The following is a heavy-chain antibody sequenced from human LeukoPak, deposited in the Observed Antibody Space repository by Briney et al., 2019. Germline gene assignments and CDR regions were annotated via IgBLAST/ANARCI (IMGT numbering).Heavy chain of an antibody. CDR3: ARERGDRRAGDDAFDI. J-gene: IGHJ3*02. CDR1: GFTFSSYA. D-gene: IGHD7-27*01. V-gene: IGHV3-30-3*01. Sequence: GRSLRLSCAASGFTFSSYAMHWVRQAPGKGLEWVAVISYDGSNKYYADSVKGRFTISRDNSKNTLYLQMNSLRAEDTAVYYCARERGDRRAGDDAFDIWGQGTMVTVSS. CDR2: ISYDGSNK.